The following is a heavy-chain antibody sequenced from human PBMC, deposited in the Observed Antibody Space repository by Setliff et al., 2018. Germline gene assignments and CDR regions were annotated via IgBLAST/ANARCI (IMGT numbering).Heavy chain of an antibody. CDR1: GGSISSGGYY. CDR3: ARGQATSSRSSLVY. Sequence: SETLSLTCTVSGGSISSGGYYWNWIRQSPGGGLEWIGEITHTGTTGSTKYNPSLKSRVTISVDTSKKHFSLNLTSVTAADTAVYYCARGQATSSRSSLVYWGQGMLVTVSS. J-gene: IGHJ4*02. D-gene: IGHD6-6*01. V-gene: IGHV4-61*03. CDR2: ITHTGTTGST.